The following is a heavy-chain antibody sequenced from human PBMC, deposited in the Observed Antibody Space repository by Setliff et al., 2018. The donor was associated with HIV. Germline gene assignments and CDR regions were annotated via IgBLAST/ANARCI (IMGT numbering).Heavy chain of an antibody. V-gene: IGHV4-59*08. CDR1: GASIRGHY. J-gene: IGHJ3*02. Sequence: SETLSLTCSVSGASIRGHYWSWIRQSTGKGLEWIGNIYYSGNTNYNPSFKSRVTISVDTSKNQFSLRVNSVTAADTAVYYCARSLVPSGYYYGRHAFDIWGQGTKVTVSS. CDR3: ARSLVPSGYYYGRHAFDI. D-gene: IGHD3-22*01. CDR2: IYYSGNT.